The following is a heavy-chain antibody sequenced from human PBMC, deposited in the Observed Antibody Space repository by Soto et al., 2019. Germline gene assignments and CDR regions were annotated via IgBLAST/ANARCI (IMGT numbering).Heavy chain of an antibody. CDR2: IYYSGTT. V-gene: IGHV4-28*01. J-gene: IGHJ4*02. CDR1: GYSICSSNW. D-gene: IGHD1-26*01. CDR3: ARREIQGPIDY. Sequence: PSETLSLTCAVSGYSICSSNWWGWIRQPPGKGLEWIGYIYYSGTTYYNPSLKSRVTMSVDTSKNQFSLKLTSVTAVDTAVYYCARREIQGPIDYWGQGTLVTVSS.